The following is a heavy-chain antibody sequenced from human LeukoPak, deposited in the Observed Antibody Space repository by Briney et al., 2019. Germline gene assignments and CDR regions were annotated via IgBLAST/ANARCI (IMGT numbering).Heavy chain of an antibody. CDR2: IYPGYSDT. CDR3: ARPPIAARPGYFQH. D-gene: IGHD6-6*01. CDR1: GYSFTSYW. V-gene: IGHV5-51*01. Sequence: GESLKISCKGSGYSFTSYWIGWVRQMPGKGLEWMGIIYPGYSDTRYSPSFQGQVTISADKSISTAYLQWSSLTASDTAMYYCARPPIAARPGYFQHWGQGTLVTVSS. J-gene: IGHJ1*01.